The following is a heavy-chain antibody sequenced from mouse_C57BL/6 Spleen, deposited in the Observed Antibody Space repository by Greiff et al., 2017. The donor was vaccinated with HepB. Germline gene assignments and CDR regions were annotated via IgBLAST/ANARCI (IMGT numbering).Heavy chain of an antibody. Sequence: VQLKESGGGLVKPGGSLKLSCAASGFTFSDYGMHWVRQAPEKGLEWVAYISSGSSTIYYADTVKGRFTISRDNAKNTLFLQLTSLRSEDTAMYYCANHDGYYSYWGQGTTLTVSS. CDR1: GFTFSDYG. J-gene: IGHJ2*01. CDR3: ANHDGYYSY. CDR2: ISSGSSTI. V-gene: IGHV5-17*01. D-gene: IGHD2-3*01.